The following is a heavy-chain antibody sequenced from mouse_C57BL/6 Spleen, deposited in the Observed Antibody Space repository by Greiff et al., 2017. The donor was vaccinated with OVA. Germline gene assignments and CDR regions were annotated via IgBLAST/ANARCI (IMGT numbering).Heavy chain of an antibody. CDR2: IYPGDGDT. Sequence: VQLQQSGPELVKPGASVKISCKASGYAFSSSWMNWVKQRPGKGLEWIGRIYPGDGDTNYNGKFKGKATLTADKSSSTAYMQLSSLTSEYAAVYSGAREAPRGYAMDYWGQGTSVTVSS. V-gene: IGHV1-82*01. J-gene: IGHJ4*01. CDR1: GYAFSSSW. CDR3: AREAPRGYAMDY.